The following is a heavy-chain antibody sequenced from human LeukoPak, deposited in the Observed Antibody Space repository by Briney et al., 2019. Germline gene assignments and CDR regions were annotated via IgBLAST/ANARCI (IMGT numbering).Heavy chain of an antibody. J-gene: IGHJ4*02. CDR1: GGSFSGYY. CDR2: INHSGST. D-gene: IGHD6-13*01. Sequence: SETLSLTCAVYGGSFSGYYWSWIRQPPGKGLEWIGEINHSGSTNYNPSLKGRVTISIDTSKNQFSLKLTSVTAADTAVYYCARNSSSPDYWGQGTRVTVSS. V-gene: IGHV4-34*01. CDR3: ARNSSSPDY.